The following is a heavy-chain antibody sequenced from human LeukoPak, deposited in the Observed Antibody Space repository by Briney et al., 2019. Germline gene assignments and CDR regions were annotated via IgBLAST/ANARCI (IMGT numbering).Heavy chain of an antibody. V-gene: IGHV4-39*01. CDR1: GGSISSSSYY. CDR3: ASDLIAAGGSTLGS. J-gene: IGHJ5*02. CDR2: IYYSGST. D-gene: IGHD6-13*01. Sequence: SETLSLTCTVSGGSISSSSYYWGWIRQPPGKGLEWIGSIYYSGSTYYNPSLKSRVTISVDTSKNQFSLKLSSVTAADTAVYYCASDLIAAGGSTLGSWGQGTLVTVSS.